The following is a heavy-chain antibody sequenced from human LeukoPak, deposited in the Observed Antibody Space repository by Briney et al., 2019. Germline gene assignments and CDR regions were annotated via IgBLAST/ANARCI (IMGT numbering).Heavy chain of an antibody. CDR1: GGSTSSYY. J-gene: IGHJ6*03. CDR2: IYYSGST. CDR3: ARLWRSSSWPNYYYYYYMDV. D-gene: IGHD6-13*01. V-gene: IGHV4-59*01. Sequence: PSETLSLTCTVSGGSTSSYYWSWIRQPPGKGLEWIGYIYYSGSTNYNPSLKSRVTISVDTSKNQFSLKLSSVTAADTAVYYCARLWRSSSWPNYYYYYYMDVWGKGTTVTVSS.